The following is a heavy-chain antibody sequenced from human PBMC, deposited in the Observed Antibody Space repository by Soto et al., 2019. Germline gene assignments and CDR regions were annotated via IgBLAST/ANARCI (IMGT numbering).Heavy chain of an antibody. CDR2: ISSSSSYI. CDR3: ARERGGDLKAVDI. J-gene: IGHJ3*02. Sequence: EVQLVESGGGLVKPGGSLRLSCAASGFTFSSYSMNWVRQAPGKGLEWVSLISSSSSYIYYADSVKGRFTISRDNAKSSLYLQMNSLRAEDTAVYYCARERGGDLKAVDIWGQGTMVTVSS. D-gene: IGHD3-16*01. V-gene: IGHV3-21*01. CDR1: GFTFSSYS.